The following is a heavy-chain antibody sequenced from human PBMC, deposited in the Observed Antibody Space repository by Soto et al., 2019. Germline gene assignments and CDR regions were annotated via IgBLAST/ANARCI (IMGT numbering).Heavy chain of an antibody. Sequence: QVQLVESGGGVVQPGKSLRLSCAASGFIFSNYGMHWVRQAPGKGLEWVALISFDGKNRNYADSVKGRFTIYRDNPKNTLYQEMNSLRPEDTAFYYCAKRGGVVGGSEHPFFEYWGQGTLVTFSS. CDR3: AKRGGVVGGSEHPFFEY. V-gene: IGHV3-30*18. D-gene: IGHD2-15*01. J-gene: IGHJ4*02. CDR2: ISFDGKNR. CDR1: GFIFSNYG.